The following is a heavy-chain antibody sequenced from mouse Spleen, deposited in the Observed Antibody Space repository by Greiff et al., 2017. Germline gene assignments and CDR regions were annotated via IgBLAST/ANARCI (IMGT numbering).Heavy chain of an antibody. CDR2: ISSGGST. CDR3: ARGEDGSSLYYFDY. V-gene: IGHV5-6-5*01. CDR1: GFTFSSYA. D-gene: IGHD1-1*01. J-gene: IGHJ2*01. Sequence: EVKLMESGGGLVKPGGSLKLSCAASGFTFSSYAMSWVRQTPEKRLEWVASISSGGSTYYPDSVKGRFTISRDNARNILYLQMSSLRSEDTAMYYCARGEDGSSLYYFDYWGQGTTLTVSS.